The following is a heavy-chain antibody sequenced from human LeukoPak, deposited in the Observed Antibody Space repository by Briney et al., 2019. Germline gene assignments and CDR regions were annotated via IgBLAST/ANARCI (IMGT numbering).Heavy chain of an antibody. CDR1: GFSFSSYA. D-gene: IGHD3-22*01. Sequence: GGSLRLSCAASGFSFSSYAMSWVRQAPGKGLEWVSAISGSGGSTYYADSVKGRFTISRDNSKNTLYLQMNSLRAEDTAVYYCAKVRTPMLIVVVDGFDPWGQGTLVTVSS. J-gene: IGHJ5*02. CDR2: ISGSGGST. V-gene: IGHV3-23*01. CDR3: AKVRTPMLIVVVDGFDP.